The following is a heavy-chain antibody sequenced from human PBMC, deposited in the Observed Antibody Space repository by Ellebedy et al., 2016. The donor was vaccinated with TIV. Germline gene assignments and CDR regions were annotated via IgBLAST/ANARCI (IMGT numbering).Heavy chain of an antibody. CDR1: GFTFDDYA. V-gene: IGHV3-72*01. Sequence: GESLKISCEASGFTFDDYAMDWVRQAPGKGLEWVGRTRNKPNNYTTEYAASVKGRFTISRDDSKNSLYLQMNSLKIEDTAVYYCTGWRSGDPTWGQGTLVTVSS. CDR3: TGWRSGDPT. J-gene: IGHJ5*02. CDR2: TRNKPNNYTT. D-gene: IGHD4-17*01.